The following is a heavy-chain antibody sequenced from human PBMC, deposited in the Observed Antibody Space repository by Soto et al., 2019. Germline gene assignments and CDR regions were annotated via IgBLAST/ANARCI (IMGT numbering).Heavy chain of an antibody. CDR2: IRSKANNYAT. CDR3: TRHALQYCGGDCYLLPYFDL. CDR1: GFTFSGSA. J-gene: IGHJ2*01. V-gene: IGHV3-73*02. Sequence: EVQLVESGGGLVQPGGSLKLSCAASGFTFSGSAMHWVRQASRKGLEWVGRIRSKANNYATAYAASVKGRFTISRDDSKNTAYLQMNSLKTEDTAVYYCTRHALQYCGGDCYLLPYFDLWGRGTLVTVSS. D-gene: IGHD2-21*02.